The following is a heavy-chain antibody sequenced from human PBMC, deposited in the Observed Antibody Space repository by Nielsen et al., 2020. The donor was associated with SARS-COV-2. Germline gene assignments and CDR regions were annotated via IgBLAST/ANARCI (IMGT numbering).Heavy chain of an antibody. V-gene: IGHV3-21*04. CDR1: GFTLSNFR. D-gene: IGHD1-26*01. Sequence: GESLKISCVASGFTLSNFRMSWVRQAPGKGLEWVASISSGRGNINYADSVKGRFTISRDYAKNSMSLQMNSLRVEDTALYYCAKDKIIVAAGSGAFDVWGQGTMVTVSS. J-gene: IGHJ3*01. CDR2: ISSGRGNI. CDR3: AKDKIIVAAGSGAFDV.